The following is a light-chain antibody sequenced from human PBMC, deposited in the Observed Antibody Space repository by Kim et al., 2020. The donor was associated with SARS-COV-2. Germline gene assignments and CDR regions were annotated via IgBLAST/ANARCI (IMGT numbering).Light chain of an antibody. CDR2: KDD. J-gene: IGLJ2*01. CDR3: QVWDSNTVV. V-gene: IGLV3-9*01. CDR1: NIGGTH. Sequence: SYELTQPLSVSVALGQTATITCGGDNIGGTHVHWYQQKPGQAPILVIYKDDNRPSGIPERFSGSNSGNTATLTISGAQPGDETDYYCQVWDSNTVVFGGGTQLTVL.